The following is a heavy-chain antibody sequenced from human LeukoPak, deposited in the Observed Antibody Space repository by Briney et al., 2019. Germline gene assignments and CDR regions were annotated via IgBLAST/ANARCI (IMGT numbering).Heavy chain of an antibody. V-gene: IGHV4-59*12. CDR3: ARVLDSSGHAAPEDAFDI. D-gene: IGHD3-22*01. CDR1: GGSISSYY. Sequence: PSETLSLTCTVSGGSISSYYWSWIRQPPGKGLEWIGYIYYSGSTNYNPSLKSRVTISVDKSKNQFSLKLSSVTAADTAVYYCARVLDSSGHAAPEDAFDIWGQGTMVTVSS. CDR2: IYYSGST. J-gene: IGHJ3*02.